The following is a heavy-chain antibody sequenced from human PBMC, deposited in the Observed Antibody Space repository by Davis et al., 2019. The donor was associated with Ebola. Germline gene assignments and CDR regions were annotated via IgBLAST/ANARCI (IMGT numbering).Heavy chain of an antibody. CDR3: AREGDIVATIDYYYGMDV. J-gene: IGHJ6*02. V-gene: IGHV1-69*04. D-gene: IGHD5-12*01. CDR1: GGTFSSYA. CDR2: IIPILGIA. Sequence: SVKVSCRASGGTFSSYAISWVRQAPGQGLEWMGRIIPILGIANYAQKFQGRVTITADKSTSTAYMELSSLRSEDTAVYYCAREGDIVATIDYYYGMDVWGQGTTVTVSS.